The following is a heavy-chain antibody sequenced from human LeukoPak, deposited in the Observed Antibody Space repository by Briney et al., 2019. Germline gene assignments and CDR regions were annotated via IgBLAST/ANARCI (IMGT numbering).Heavy chain of an antibody. Sequence: ASVKVSCKASGYTFTGYYMHWVRQAPGQGLEWMGWINPNSGGTNYAQKFQGRATMTRDTSISTAYMELSRLRSDDTAVYYCARVEQQLVLSFVGYWGQGTLVTVSS. CDR1: GYTFTGYY. J-gene: IGHJ4*02. V-gene: IGHV1-2*02. CDR3: ARVEQQLVLSFVGY. D-gene: IGHD6-13*01. CDR2: INPNSGGT.